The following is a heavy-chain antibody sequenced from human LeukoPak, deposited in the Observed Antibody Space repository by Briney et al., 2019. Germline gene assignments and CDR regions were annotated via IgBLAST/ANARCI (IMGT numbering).Heavy chain of an antibody. D-gene: IGHD3-10*01. CDR3: ARTAKYYYGSETYYFFDY. J-gene: IGHJ4*02. Sequence: SETLSLTCTVSGGSISNYYWTWIRQPPGKGLEWIGYIYYTGSTNYNPSLKSRVTISLDTSQNQFSLKLTSVTPADTAVYYCARTAKYYYGSETYYFFDYWGQGTLVTVSS. CDR2: IYYTGST. V-gene: IGHV4-59*01. CDR1: GGSISNYY.